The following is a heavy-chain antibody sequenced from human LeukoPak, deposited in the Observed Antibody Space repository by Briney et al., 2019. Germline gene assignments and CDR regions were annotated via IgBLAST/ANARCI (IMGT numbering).Heavy chain of an antibody. J-gene: IGHJ2*01. V-gene: IGHV4-59*01. CDR3: ARRSRPPRGYCSGGSCYWYFDL. CDR2: IYYSGST. D-gene: IGHD2-15*01. CDR1: GGSISSYY. Sequence: SETLSLTCTVSGGSISSYYWSWVRQPPGKGLEWVGYIYYSGSTNYNPSLKSRVTISVDTSKNQFSLRLISVTAADTAVYYCARRSRPPRGYCSGGSCYWYFDLWGRGTLVTVSS.